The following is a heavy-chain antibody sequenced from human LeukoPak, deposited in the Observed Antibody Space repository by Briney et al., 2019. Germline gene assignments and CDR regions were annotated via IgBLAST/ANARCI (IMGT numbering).Heavy chain of an antibody. CDR2: INHSGST. CDR1: GGSFSGYY. V-gene: IGHV4-34*01. D-gene: IGHD3-3*01. Sequence: SETLSLTCAVYGGSFSGYYWSWIRQPPGRGLEWIGEINHSGSTNYNPSLKSRVTISVDTSKNQFSLMLSSVTAADTAVYYCARARPYYDFWSGGNWFDPWGQGTLVTVSS. J-gene: IGHJ5*02. CDR3: ARARPYYDFWSGGNWFDP.